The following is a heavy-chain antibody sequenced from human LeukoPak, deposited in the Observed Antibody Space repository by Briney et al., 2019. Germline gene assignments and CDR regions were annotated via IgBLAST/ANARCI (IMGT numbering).Heavy chain of an antibody. D-gene: IGHD3-9*01. CDR1: GFTFSNAW. CDR3: TTDGSRYYYLLTGYSYFDY. Sequence: GGSLRLSCAAFGFTFSNAWMRWVRQAPGKGVEWVGRIKSTTDGGTTDYAAPVKGRFPISRDDSKNTLYLKMNRLKSEDTAVYYCTTDGSRYYYLLTGYSYFDYWGQGTLVTVSS. V-gene: IGHV3-15*01. CDR2: IKSTTDGGTT. J-gene: IGHJ4*02.